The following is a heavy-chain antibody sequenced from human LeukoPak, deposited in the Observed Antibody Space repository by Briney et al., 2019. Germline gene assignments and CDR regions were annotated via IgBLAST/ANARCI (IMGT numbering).Heavy chain of an antibody. CDR2: IYTSGST. Sequence: SETLSLTCAVYGGSFSGYYWSWIRQPAGKGLEWIGRIYTSGSTNYNPSLKSRVTISVDTSKNQFSLKLSSVTAADTAVYYCARAPSDSSGYSSYYYYMDVWGKGTTVTVSS. D-gene: IGHD3-22*01. CDR3: ARAPSDSSGYSSYYYYMDV. J-gene: IGHJ6*03. V-gene: IGHV4-59*10. CDR1: GGSFSGYY.